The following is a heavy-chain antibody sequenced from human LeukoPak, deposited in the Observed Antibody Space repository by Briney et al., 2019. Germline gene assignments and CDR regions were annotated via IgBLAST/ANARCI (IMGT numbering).Heavy chain of an antibody. V-gene: IGHV4-59*08. D-gene: IGHD1-26*01. CDR1: GGSISTYY. J-gene: IGHJ4*02. Sequence: AETLSLTCSVSGGSISTYYWSWIRQTPGKGLEWIGYVYDSGTTNYNPSLKGRVTISSDTSKNQFSLNLRSVNAADTAIYYCARHGGSLGYFDYWGQGTLVTVSS. CDR3: ARHGGSLGYFDY. CDR2: VYDSGTT.